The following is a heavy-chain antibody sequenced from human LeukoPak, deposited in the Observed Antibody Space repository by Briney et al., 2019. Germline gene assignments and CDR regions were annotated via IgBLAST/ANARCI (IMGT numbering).Heavy chain of an antibody. V-gene: IGHV1-69*13. J-gene: IGHJ4*02. D-gene: IGHD3-10*01. CDR1: GGTFSSYA. CDR2: IIPIFGTA. Sequence: SVKVSCKASGGTFSSYAISWVRQAPGQGLEWMGGIIPIFGTANYAQKFQGRVTITADESTSTAYMELSGLRSEDTAVYYCARDKRSYYGSGSYNYWGQGTLVTVSS. CDR3: ARDKRSYYGSGSYNY.